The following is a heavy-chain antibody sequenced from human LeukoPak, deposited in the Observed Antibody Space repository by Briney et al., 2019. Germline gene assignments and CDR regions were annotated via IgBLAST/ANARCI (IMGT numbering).Heavy chain of an antibody. J-gene: IGHJ4*02. V-gene: IGHV3-7*01. Sequence: GGSLRLSCAASGFTFSGYWMSWVRQPPGKGLEWVANIRQDGNEKHYVHSVMARVTISKDNAKNLLFLHVNSLGDDDTAIYYCAIDQGSLPSDYWGQGTLVSVSS. CDR2: IRQDGNEK. CDR1: GFTFSGYW. CDR3: AIDQGSLPSDY. D-gene: IGHD6-19*01.